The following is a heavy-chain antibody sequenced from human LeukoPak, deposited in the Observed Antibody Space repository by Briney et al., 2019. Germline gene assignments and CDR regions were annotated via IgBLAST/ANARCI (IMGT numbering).Heavy chain of an antibody. V-gene: IGHV3-74*01. CDR1: GFTFSSSW. CDR2: ISSDGITA. J-gene: IGHJ4*02. D-gene: IGHD3-10*01. CDR3: TKSRSDAWSGSFDY. Sequence: GGSLRLSCAASGFTFSSSWIHWVRQVPGKGLVWVSRISSDGITANYADSVKGRFTISRDNAKNTVYLQMNSLRAEDTAVYYCTKSRSDAWSGSFDYWGQGTLVTVSS.